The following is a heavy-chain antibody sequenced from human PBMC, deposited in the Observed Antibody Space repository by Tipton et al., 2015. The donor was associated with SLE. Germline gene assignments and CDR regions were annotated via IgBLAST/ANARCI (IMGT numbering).Heavy chain of an antibody. J-gene: IGHJ4*02. CDR3: ARDPVAGRGIDY. D-gene: IGHD6-19*01. CDR2: IYTSGST. Sequence: TLSLTCTVSGGSISSGSHYWSWIRQPAGKGLEWIGRIYTSGSTNYNPSLKSRVTISEDTPKNQFSLKLSSVTAADTAVYYCARDPVAGRGIDYWGQGTLVTVSS. CDR1: GGSISSGSHY. V-gene: IGHV4-61*02.